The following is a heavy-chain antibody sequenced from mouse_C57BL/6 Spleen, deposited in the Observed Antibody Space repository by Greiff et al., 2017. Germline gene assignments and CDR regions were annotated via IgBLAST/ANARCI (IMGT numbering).Heavy chain of an antibody. CDR1: GFTFSNYW. Sequence: EVKLEESGGGLVQPGGSMKLSCVASGFTFSNYWMNWVRQSPEKGLEWVAQIRLKSDNYATHYAESVKGRFTISRDDSKSSVYLQMNNLRAEDTGIYYCTGVTTASGGYFDYWGQGTTLTVSS. V-gene: IGHV6-3*01. J-gene: IGHJ2*01. D-gene: IGHD1-2*01. CDR2: IRLKSDNYAT. CDR3: TGVTTASGGYFDY.